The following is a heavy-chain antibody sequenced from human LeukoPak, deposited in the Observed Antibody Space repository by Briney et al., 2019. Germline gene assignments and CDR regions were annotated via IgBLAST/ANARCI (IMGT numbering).Heavy chain of an antibody. D-gene: IGHD3-22*01. CDR3: ARDGGCYYDSSGYYLGFGAFDI. Sequence: SETLSLTCTVSGGSISSGDYYWSWIRQPPGKGLEWIGYIYYSGSTYYNPSLKSRVTISVDTSKNQFSLKLSSVTAADTAVYYCARDGGCYYDSSGYYLGFGAFDIWGQGTMVTVSS. CDR2: IYYSGST. V-gene: IGHV4-30-4*01. CDR1: GGSISSGDYY. J-gene: IGHJ3*02.